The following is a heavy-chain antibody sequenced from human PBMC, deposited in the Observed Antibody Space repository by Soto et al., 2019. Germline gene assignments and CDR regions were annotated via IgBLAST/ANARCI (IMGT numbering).Heavy chain of an antibody. CDR2: IYSGGRT. V-gene: IGHV3-53*02. J-gene: IGHJ6*02. Sequence: EVQLVETGGGLIQPGGSLRLSCAASGFTVSSNYMSWVRQAPGKGLEWVSVIYSGGRTDYADSVRGRFTTSRDNSTNTLYLQMNSLRAEDTAVYYCARDPPGTRHGMDVWGQGTTVTVSS. D-gene: IGHD1-1*01. CDR1: GFTVSSNY. CDR3: ARDPPGTRHGMDV.